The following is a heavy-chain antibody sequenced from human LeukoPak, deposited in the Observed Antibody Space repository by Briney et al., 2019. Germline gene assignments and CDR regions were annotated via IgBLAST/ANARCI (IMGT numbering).Heavy chain of an antibody. D-gene: IGHD4-17*01. CDR2: ISSNGGST. J-gene: IGHJ3*01. CDR3: AKDSAYRDYSRSTLDL. V-gene: IGHV3-64*01. Sequence: GGSLRLSCAASGFTFSSYAMHWVRQAPGKGLEYVSAISSNGGSTYYANSVKGRFTISRDNSKNTLYLQMGSLRAEDTAAYYSAKDSAYRDYSRSTLDLWGQGTMVTVSS. CDR1: GFTFSSYA.